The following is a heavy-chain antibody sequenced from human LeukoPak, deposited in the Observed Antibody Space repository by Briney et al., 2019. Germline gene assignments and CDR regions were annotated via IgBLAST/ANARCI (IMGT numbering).Heavy chain of an antibody. J-gene: IGHJ4*02. CDR3: TRGGGGSFPHY. CDR2: IYSGGST. D-gene: IGHD2-21*01. CDR1: GFTVSSNF. Sequence: SGGSLSLSCAASGFTVSSNFLSWVRQPPGKGLEWVSDIYSGGSTYYADSVKGRFTISRDNSKNTLYLQMNSLRAEDTAVYYCTRGGGGSFPHYWGQGTLVTVSS. V-gene: IGHV3-53*01.